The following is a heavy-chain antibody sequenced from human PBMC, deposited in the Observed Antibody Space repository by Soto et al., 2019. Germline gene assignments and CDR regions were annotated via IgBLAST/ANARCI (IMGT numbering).Heavy chain of an antibody. J-gene: IGHJ6*02. CDR2: ISATGMFI. CDR1: GFTFNRYT. D-gene: IGHD3-3*01. V-gene: IGHV3-21*02. CDR3: ARTVYHDLWSGYGLDV. Sequence: EVQLVESGGGLVKPGGSLRLSCAASGFTFNRYTMNWVRQAPGKGLEWVASISATGMFIFYAYSTEGRFTIVRDNANNSLNLQMNRLTAEDTAMYYCARTVYHDLWSGYGLDVWGQGTTVTVSS.